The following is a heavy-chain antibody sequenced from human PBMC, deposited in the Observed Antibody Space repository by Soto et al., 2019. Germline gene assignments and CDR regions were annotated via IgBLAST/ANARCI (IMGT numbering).Heavy chain of an antibody. CDR3: AKAGSYGSGSYYKYGMDV. Sequence: EVQLLESGGGLVQPGGSLRLSCAASGFTFSSYAMGWVRQAPGKGLEWVSAISGSGGSTYYADSVKGRFTISRDNSKNTLYLQMNSLRAEDTAVYYCAKAGSYGSGSYYKYGMDVWGQGTTVTVSS. CDR2: ISGSGGST. D-gene: IGHD3-10*01. CDR1: GFTFSSYA. J-gene: IGHJ6*02. V-gene: IGHV3-23*01.